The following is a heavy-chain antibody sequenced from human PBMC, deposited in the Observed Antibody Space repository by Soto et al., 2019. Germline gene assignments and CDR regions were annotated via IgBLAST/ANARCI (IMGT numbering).Heavy chain of an antibody. CDR2: IDYFGNT. D-gene: IGHD4-4*01. Sequence: QLQLQESGPGLVKPSETLSLSCSVSGGSTSNSNYYWGWIRQPPGRGLEWVGSIDYFGNTYYNPSVKSRVTISVDTSRSQFSVMLTSVTAAHTAVYYCVRGGKYRLQETYFFDYWGQGALVTVSS. CDR3: VRGGKYRLQETYFFDY. J-gene: IGHJ4*02. CDR1: GGSTSNSNYY. V-gene: IGHV4-39*01.